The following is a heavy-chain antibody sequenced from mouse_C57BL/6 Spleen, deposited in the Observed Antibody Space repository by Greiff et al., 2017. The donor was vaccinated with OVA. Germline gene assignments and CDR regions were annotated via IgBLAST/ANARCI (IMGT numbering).Heavy chain of an antibody. V-gene: IGHV5-16*01. CDR1: GFTFSDYY. CDR2: INYDGSST. J-gene: IGHJ4*01. Sequence: EVKLMESEGGLVQPGSSMKLSCTASGFTFSDYYMAWVRQVPEKGLEWVANINYDGSSTYYLDSLKSRFIISRDNAKNILYLQMSSLKSEDTATYYCARGDYYGYGMDYWGQGTSVTVSS. D-gene: IGHD2-2*01. CDR3: ARGDYYGYGMDY.